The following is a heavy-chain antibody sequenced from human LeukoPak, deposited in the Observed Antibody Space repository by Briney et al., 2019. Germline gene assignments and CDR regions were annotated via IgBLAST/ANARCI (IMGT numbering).Heavy chain of an antibody. CDR2: IYSDDRA. Sequence: GGSLRLSCVASGFTVRRNVMSWVRQAPGKGLEWVSLIYSDDRAFYADSVKGRFTISRNNSKNTLFLQMSSLKPEDTAIYYCARDLAGFQEPRYYYYMDVWGKGTTVTVSS. D-gene: IGHD1-14*01. CDR3: ARDLAGFQEPRYYYYMDV. CDR1: GFTVRRNV. J-gene: IGHJ6*03. V-gene: IGHV3-66*02.